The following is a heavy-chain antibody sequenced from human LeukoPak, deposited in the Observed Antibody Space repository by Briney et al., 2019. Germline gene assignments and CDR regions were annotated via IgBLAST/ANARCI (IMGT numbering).Heavy chain of an antibody. CDR2: IYYSGST. CDR1: GVSISSSSYY. J-gene: IGHJ4*02. V-gene: IGHV4-39*01. CDR3: ARAQRTNFDY. Sequence: PSETLSLTCTVSGVSISSSSYYWGWLRQPPGKGLEWIGSIYYSGSTYYNPSLKSRVTISVDTSKNQFSLKLSSVTAADTAVYYCARAQRTNFDYWGQGTLVTVSS.